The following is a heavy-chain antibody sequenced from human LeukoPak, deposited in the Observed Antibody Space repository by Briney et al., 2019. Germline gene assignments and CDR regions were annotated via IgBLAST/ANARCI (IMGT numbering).Heavy chain of an antibody. J-gene: IGHJ5*02. D-gene: IGHD3-22*01. CDR1: GGSFSGYY. Sequence: ETLSLTCAVYGGSFSGYYWSWIRQPPGKGLEWVSAISGSGGSTYYADSVKGRFTISRDNSKNTLYLQMNSLRAEDTAVYYCAKAVWFYDSSGYYPRWFDPWGQGTLVTVSS. CDR2: ISGSGGST. CDR3: AKAVWFYDSSGYYPRWFDP. V-gene: IGHV3-23*01.